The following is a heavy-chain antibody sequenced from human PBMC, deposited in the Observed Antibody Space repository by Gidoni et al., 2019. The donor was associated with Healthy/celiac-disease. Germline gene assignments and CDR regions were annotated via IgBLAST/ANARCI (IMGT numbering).Heavy chain of an antibody. V-gene: IGHV3-23*01. Sequence: EVQLLESGGGLVQPGGSLRLSCATSGFTFSSYSMSWVRQAPGKGLEWVSVISGSGGSTYYADSVKGRFSISRDNSKNTLYLQMHSLRAEDTAIYYCAKTYQLLWEYFDFWGQGTLVTVSS. CDR1: GFTFSSYS. CDR3: AKTYQLLWEYFDF. D-gene: IGHD2-2*01. CDR2: ISGSGGST. J-gene: IGHJ4*02.